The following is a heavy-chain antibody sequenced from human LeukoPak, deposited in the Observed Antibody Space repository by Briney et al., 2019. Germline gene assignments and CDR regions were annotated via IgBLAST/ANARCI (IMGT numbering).Heavy chain of an antibody. CDR3: ARGPHHFYGMDV. Sequence: GASVKLSCKAAGYTFSTYTISWVRQAPGQGLEWLGWISAYNGNTDYAQRLKGRVTMTTDTSTTTAYMEMKSLTSDDTAVYFCARGPHHFYGMDVWGQGTTVTVSS. CDR2: ISAYNGNT. CDR1: GYTFSTYT. D-gene: IGHD1-14*01. V-gene: IGHV1-18*04. J-gene: IGHJ6*02.